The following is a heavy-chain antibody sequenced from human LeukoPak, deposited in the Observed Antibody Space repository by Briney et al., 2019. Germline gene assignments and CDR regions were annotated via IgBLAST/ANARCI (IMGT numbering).Heavy chain of an antibody. CDR3: ATPTAGTWHFDY. CDR1: GFTFSSYW. V-gene: IGHV3-7*01. CDR2: IKQDASER. Sequence: GGSLRLSCAASGFTFSSYWMTWVRQAPGKGLEWVANIKQDASERYYVDSVKGRFTISRDNAKNSLYLQMNSLRAEDTAVYYCATPTAGTWHFDYWGREPWSPSPQ. J-gene: IGHJ4*02. D-gene: IGHD1-1*01.